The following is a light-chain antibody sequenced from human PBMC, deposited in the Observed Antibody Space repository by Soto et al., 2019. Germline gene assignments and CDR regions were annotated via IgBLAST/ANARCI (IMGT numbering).Light chain of an antibody. Sequence: QSALTQPASVSGSPGQSITISCTGTSSDIGAYNYVSWYQQHPGKAPKLMIYDVNIRPSGVSNRFSGSKSGNTASLTISGLQPEDEADYYCTSWTTSTTMIFGGGTKLTV. CDR1: SSDIGAYNY. CDR2: DVN. V-gene: IGLV2-14*03. CDR3: TSWTTSTTMI. J-gene: IGLJ2*01.